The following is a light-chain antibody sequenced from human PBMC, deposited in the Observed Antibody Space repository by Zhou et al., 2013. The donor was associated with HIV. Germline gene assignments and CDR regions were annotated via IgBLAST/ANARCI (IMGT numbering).Light chain of an antibody. CDR1: QSINTY. CDR2: DAN. Sequence: DIQMTQSPSSLSASVGDRVTVTCRASQSINTYLNWYQQKPGKAPRLLIYDANSLQSGVPSRFSGSGSGTEFTLTISSLQPEDFATYYCQQAYSTHPITFGQGTQLEIK. V-gene: IGKV1-39*01. CDR3: QQAYSTHPIT. J-gene: IGKJ5*01.